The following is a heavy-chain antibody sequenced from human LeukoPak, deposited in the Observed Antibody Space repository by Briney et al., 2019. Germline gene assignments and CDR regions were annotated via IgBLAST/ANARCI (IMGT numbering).Heavy chain of an antibody. J-gene: IGHJ6*03. D-gene: IGHD3-3*01. V-gene: IGHV4-59*01. Sequence: SETLSLTCTVSGGSISSYYWSWIRQPPGKGLEWIGYIYYSGSTNYNPSLKSRVTISVDTSKNQFSLKLSSVTAADTAVYYCARDHDFWSVHYMDVWGKGTTVTVSS. CDR1: GGSISSYY. CDR3: ARDHDFWSVHYMDV. CDR2: IYYSGST.